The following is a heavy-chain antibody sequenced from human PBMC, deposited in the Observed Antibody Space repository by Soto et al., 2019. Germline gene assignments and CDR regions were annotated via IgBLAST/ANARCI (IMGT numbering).Heavy chain of an antibody. CDR2: IHYSGST. J-gene: IGHJ5*02. CDR1: GGSISSGGYY. CDR3: ATYDSSDYYSGSPIGWFDP. V-gene: IGHV4-31*03. D-gene: IGHD3-22*01. Sequence: QVQLQESGPGLVKPSQTLSLTCTVSGGSISSGGYYWSWIRQRPGKGLEWIGHIHYSGSTYYNPCLKSRVTISVDTSKNQFSLKLSSVTAADTAVYYCATYDSSDYYSGSPIGWFDPWGQGTLVTVSS.